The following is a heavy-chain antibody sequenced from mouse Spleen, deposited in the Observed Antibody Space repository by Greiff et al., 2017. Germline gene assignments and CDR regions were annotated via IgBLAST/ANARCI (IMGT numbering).Heavy chain of an antibody. CDR3: ARGEDGNYFDY. CDR2: IDPSDSET. D-gene: IGHD2-1*01. J-gene: IGHJ2*01. CDR1: GYTFTSYW. V-gene: IGHV1-52*01. Sequence: VQLQQPGAELVRPGSSVKLSCKASGYTFTSYWMHWVKQRPIQGLEWIGNIDPSDSETHYNQKFKDKATLTVDKSSSTAYMQLSSLTSEDSAVYYCARGEDGNYFDYWGQGTTLTVSS.